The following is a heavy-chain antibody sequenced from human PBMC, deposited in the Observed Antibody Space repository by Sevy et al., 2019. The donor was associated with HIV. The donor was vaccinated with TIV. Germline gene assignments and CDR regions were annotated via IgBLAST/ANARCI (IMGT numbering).Heavy chain of an antibody. CDR1: GFTFSNYA. CDR3: AREGVQWLGHFDY. J-gene: IGHJ4*02. Sequence: GGSLRLSCAASGFTFSNYAIHWVRQAPGRGLEWVAVISFDGSNKYYADSVKGRFTISRDNSKNTLYLQMNSLRAEDTAVYYCAREGVQWLGHFDYWGRGTLVTVSS. CDR2: ISFDGSNK. D-gene: IGHD6-19*01. V-gene: IGHV3-30-3*01.